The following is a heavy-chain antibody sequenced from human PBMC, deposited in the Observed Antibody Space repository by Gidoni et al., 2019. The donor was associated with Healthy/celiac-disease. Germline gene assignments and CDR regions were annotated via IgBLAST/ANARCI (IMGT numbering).Heavy chain of an antibody. CDR1: VGPVSSGSYY. CDR3: ATYYGDHRFDP. J-gene: IGHJ5*02. V-gene: IGHV4-61*01. Sequence: QVQLQESGPGLVKPSETLSLTCTVSVGPVSSGSYYWSWIRQPPGKGLEWIGYIYYSGSTNYNPSLKSRVTISVDTSKNQFSLKLSSVTAADTAVYYCATYYGDHRFDPWGQGTLVTVSS. CDR2: IYYSGST. D-gene: IGHD4-17*01.